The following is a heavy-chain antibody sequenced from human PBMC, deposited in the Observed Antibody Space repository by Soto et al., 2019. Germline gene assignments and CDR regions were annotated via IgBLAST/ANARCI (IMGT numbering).Heavy chain of an antibody. Sequence: EVQLVESGGGLVQPGRSLRLSCTASGFTFGDYAMSWFRQAPGKGLEWVGFIRSKAYGGTTEYAASVNGRFTISRDDSKSIAYLQMNSLKTEDTAVYYCTRDPKPLNAFDIWGQGTMVTVSS. V-gene: IGHV3-49*03. CDR3: TRDPKPLNAFDI. CDR1: GFTFGDYA. J-gene: IGHJ3*02. CDR2: IRSKAYGGTT.